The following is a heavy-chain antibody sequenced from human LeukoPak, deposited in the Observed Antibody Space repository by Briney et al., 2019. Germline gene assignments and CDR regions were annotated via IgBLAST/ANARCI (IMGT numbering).Heavy chain of an antibody. CDR2: ISSSSSYI. CDR1: GFTFSSYS. D-gene: IGHD3-22*01. J-gene: IGHJ4*02. CDR3: ANGPTASGYFSYFDY. V-gene: IGHV3-21*01. Sequence: GGSLRLSCAASGFTFSSYSMNWVRQAPGKGLEWVSFISSSSSYIYYADSMKGRFTISRDNAKNSLYLQMNSLRLEDTALYYCANGPTASGYFSYFDYWGQGTPVTVSS.